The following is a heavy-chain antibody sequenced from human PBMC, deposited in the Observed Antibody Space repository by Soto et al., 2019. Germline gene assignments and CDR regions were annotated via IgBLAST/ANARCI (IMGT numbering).Heavy chain of an antibody. D-gene: IGHD6-19*01. Sequence: QVQLVQSGAEVKKPGASVKVSCKASGYTFNSYAMHWVRQAPGQRLEWMGWINAGNGNTKYSQKFQGRVTITRATSARTGDVEVRSMGSEDTGVYYCASDLCGCPDDWGQGTLVTVSS. CDR2: INAGNGNT. CDR3: ASDLCGCPDD. V-gene: IGHV1-3*01. J-gene: IGHJ4*02. CDR1: GYTFNSYA.